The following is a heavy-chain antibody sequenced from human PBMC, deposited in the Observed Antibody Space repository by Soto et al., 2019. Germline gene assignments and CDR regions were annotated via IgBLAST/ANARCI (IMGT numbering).Heavy chain of an antibody. CDR3: VKDRVGTPVLRFFDWTFGD. J-gene: IGHJ4*02. CDR2: ISYDGSNK. Sequence: PGGSLRLSCAASGFTFSSDGMHWVRQAPGKGLEWVAVISYDGSNKYYADSVKGRFTISRDNSKNTLYLQMNTLRAEDTAVYYCVKDRVGTPVLRFFDWTFGDWGEGTLVTLS. CDR1: GFTFSSDG. V-gene: IGHV3-30*18. D-gene: IGHD3-3*01.